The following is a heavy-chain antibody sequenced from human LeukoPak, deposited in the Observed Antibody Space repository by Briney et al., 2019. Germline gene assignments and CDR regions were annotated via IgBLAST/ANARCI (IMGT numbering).Heavy chain of an antibody. CDR2: INHSGST. J-gene: IGHJ5*02. CDR1: GGSFSGYY. D-gene: IGHD6-19*01. V-gene: IGHV4-34*01. Sequence: KPSETLSLTCAVYGGSFSGYYWSWIRQPPGKGLDWIGEINHSGSTNYNPSLKSRVTISVDTSKNQFSLKLSSVTAADTAVYYCARGLSSGWYTVPWGQGTLVTVSS. CDR3: ARGLSSGWYTVP.